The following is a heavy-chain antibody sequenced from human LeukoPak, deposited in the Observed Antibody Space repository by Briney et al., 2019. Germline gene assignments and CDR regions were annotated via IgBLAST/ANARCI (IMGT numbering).Heavy chain of an antibody. CDR2: IYPIDSDT. D-gene: IGHD3-10*01. J-gene: IGHJ6*03. V-gene: IGHV5-51*01. CDR3: ARVLLSYYYGSGRVPYYYYYMDV. Sequence: GESLQISCKGSGYSFTSYWIGWVRQMPGKGLEWMGIIYPIDSDTKYSPSFQGQVTISADKSISTAYLQWSSLKASDTAMYFCARVLLSYYYGSGRVPYYYYYMDVWGKGTTVTVSS. CDR1: GYSFTSYW.